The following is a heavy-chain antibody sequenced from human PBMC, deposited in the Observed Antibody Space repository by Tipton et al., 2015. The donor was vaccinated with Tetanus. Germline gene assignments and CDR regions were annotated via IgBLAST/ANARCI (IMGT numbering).Heavy chain of an antibody. D-gene: IGHD3-16*01. CDR1: GGSISSYY. Sequence: TLSLTCTVSGGSISSYYWSWIRQPAGKGLEWIGRIYTSGSTNYNPSLKSRVTMSVDTSKNQFSLKLSSVTAADTAVYYCARQGYYDYVWGSPYYFDYWGQGTLVTVSS. V-gene: IGHV4-4*07. CDR3: ARQGYYDYVWGSPYYFDY. CDR2: IYTSGST. J-gene: IGHJ4*02.